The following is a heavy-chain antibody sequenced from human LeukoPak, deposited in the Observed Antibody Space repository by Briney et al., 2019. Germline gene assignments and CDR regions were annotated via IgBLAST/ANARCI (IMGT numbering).Heavy chain of an antibody. V-gene: IGHV3-7*03. Sequence: GGSLRLSCAASGFTFSSYWMSWVRQAPGKGLEWVANIKQDGSEKYYVDSVKGRFTISRDNAKNSLYPQMNSLRAEDTAVYYCARDSGYGYNWFDPWGQGTLVTVSS. CDR2: IKQDGSEK. D-gene: IGHD5-12*01. J-gene: IGHJ5*02. CDR1: GFTFSSYW. CDR3: ARDSGYGYNWFDP.